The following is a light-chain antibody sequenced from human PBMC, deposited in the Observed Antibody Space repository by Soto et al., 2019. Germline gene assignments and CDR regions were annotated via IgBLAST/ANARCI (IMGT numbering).Light chain of an antibody. V-gene: IGKV1-27*01. CDR2: TAS. Sequence: DIQMTQSPSSLSASVGDRVTITCRASQGINNYLAWYQHKPGKGPKLLIYTASALQSGVPSRFSGSGSGTYFTLTISRLQPGDVATYYCQKYNDAPSVTFGQGTRLEIK. J-gene: IGKJ5*01. CDR1: QGINNY. CDR3: QKYNDAPSVT.